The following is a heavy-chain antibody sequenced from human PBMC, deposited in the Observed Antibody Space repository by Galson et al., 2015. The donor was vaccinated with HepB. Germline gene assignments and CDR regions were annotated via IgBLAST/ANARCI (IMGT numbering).Heavy chain of an antibody. CDR2: INPSGGST. Sequence: SVKVSCKASGYTFTSYYMHWVRQAPGQGLEWMGIINPSGGSTSYAQKFQGRVTMTRDTSTSTVYMELSSLRSEDTAVYYCARERWEEGGRDSGYDYGGAFDIWGQGTMVTVSS. CDR1: GYTFTSYY. D-gene: IGHD5-12*01. V-gene: IGHV1-46*01. CDR3: ARERWEEGGRDSGYDYGGAFDI. J-gene: IGHJ3*02.